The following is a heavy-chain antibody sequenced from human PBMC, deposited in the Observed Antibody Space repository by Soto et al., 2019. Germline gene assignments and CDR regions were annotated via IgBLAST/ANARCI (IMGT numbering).Heavy chain of an antibody. D-gene: IGHD1-26*01. J-gene: IGHJ6*04. Sequence: QVQLVQSGAEVKKPGSSLKVSCKASGGTFGRYTISWVRQAPGQGLEWMGWILPILETANYAQKFQGRVTITADTSTSTAYLDLSGLKSDDAGVYYCARGGKLGGDLDVWGKGTPVTVSS. CDR2: ILPILETA. CDR3: ARGGKLGGDLDV. CDR1: GGTFGRYT. V-gene: IGHV1-69*08.